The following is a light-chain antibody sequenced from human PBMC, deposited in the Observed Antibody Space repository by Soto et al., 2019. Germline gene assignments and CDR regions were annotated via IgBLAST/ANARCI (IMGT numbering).Light chain of an antibody. CDR1: QTVSSN. CDR2: GAS. J-gene: IGKJ5*01. CDR3: QQYNNWPPYT. Sequence: EIILTQSPDTLSLSPGEIATLSCRASQTVSSNYLAWCQQKPGQAPRLLMYGASTRATGIPARFSGSGSGTEFTLTISSLQSEDFAVYYCQQYNNWPPYTFGQGTRLEIK. V-gene: IGKV3-15*01.